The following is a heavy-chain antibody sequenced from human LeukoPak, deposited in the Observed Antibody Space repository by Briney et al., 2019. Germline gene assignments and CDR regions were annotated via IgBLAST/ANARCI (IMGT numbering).Heavy chain of an antibody. CDR1: GFTFSNYW. J-gene: IGHJ4*02. CDR2: IKQDGSEK. V-gene: IGHV3-7*01. CDR3: ARDRQIAY. Sequence: GGSLRLPCAASGFTFSNYWLTWVRQAPGQGLEWVANIKQDGSEKHYVDSVKGRFTISRDNAKNSLYLQMNSLRAQDTAVYYCARDRQIAYWGQGTLVTVSS.